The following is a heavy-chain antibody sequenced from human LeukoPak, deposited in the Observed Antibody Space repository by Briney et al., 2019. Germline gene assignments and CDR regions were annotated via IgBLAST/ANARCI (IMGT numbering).Heavy chain of an antibody. CDR2: ISGSGGST. Sequence: GGSLRLSCAASGFTFSSYATSWVRQAPGKGLEWVSGISGSGGSTYYADSVKGRFTISRDNSKNTLYLHMSSLRAEDTALYYCAKCTFDPDVYGMDVWGQGTTVTVSS. D-gene: IGHD3-9*01. J-gene: IGHJ6*02. V-gene: IGHV3-23*01. CDR3: AKCTFDPDVYGMDV. CDR1: GFTFSSYA.